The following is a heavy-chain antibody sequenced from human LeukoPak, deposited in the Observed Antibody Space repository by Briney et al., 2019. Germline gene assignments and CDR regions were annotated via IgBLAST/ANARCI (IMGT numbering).Heavy chain of an antibody. Sequence: GGSLRLSCAASGFTFSSYGMPWVRQAPGKGLEWVAVISYDGSNKYYADSVKGRFSISRDNSKNTLHLQMNSLRAEDTAVYYCAKGSTMHMIVVITEYYFDYWGRGTLVTVSS. D-gene: IGHD3-22*01. J-gene: IGHJ4*02. CDR1: GFTFSSYG. CDR2: ISYDGSNK. CDR3: AKGSTMHMIVVITEYYFDY. V-gene: IGHV3-30*18.